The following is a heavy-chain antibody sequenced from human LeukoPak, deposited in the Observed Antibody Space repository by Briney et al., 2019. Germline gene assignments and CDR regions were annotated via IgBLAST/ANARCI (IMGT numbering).Heavy chain of an antibody. D-gene: IGHD3-3*01. Sequence: PSETLSLTCVVSGYSMSSGYYWGWIRQPPGKGLEWIGSIYHSWSTHYNPSLKSRVTISVETSKNQFSLNLSSVTAADTAVYYCARDVDFWSGHPNAFNVWGQGAVVTVSS. CDR2: IYHSWST. CDR3: ARDVDFWSGHPNAFNV. V-gene: IGHV4-38-2*02. J-gene: IGHJ3*01. CDR1: GYSMSSGYY.